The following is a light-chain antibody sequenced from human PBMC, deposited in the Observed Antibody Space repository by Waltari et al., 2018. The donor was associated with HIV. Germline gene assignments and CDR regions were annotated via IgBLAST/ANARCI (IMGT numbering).Light chain of an antibody. CDR1: QSVSRN. CDR2: GAS. Sequence: EIVITQAPATLSVSPGERHTHPCKASQSVSRNLAWYQQKPGPAPRLLFYGASTRATGIPARFSGSGSVTEFTHTISSLQSEDVAGYYCQQYNNWLPLTFGGGTKVEIK. V-gene: IGKV3-15*01. J-gene: IGKJ4*01. CDR3: QQYNNWLPLT.